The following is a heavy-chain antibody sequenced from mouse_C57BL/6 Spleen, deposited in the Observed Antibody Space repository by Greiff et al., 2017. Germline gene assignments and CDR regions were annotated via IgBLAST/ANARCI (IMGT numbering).Heavy chain of an antibody. D-gene: IGHD3-2*02. CDR1: GFNIKDDY. J-gene: IGHJ4*01. V-gene: IGHV14-4*01. CDR3: TFRQLRLSYAMDY. Sequence: EVQLQQSGAELVRPGASVKLSCTASGFNIKDDYMHWVKQRPEQGLEWIGWIDPENGDTEYASKFQGKATITADTSSNTAYLQLSSLTSEDTAVYYCTFRQLRLSYAMDYWGQGTSVTVSS. CDR2: IDPENGDT.